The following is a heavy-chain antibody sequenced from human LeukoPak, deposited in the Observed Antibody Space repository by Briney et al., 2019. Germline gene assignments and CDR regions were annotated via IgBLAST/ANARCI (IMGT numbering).Heavy chain of an antibody. CDR2: IYPGDSDT. CDR1: GYSFPSYW. J-gene: IGHJ4*02. Sequence: GESLKISCQASGYSFPSYWIGWVHQMPGKGLEWMGIIYPGDSDTRYSPSFQGRITISADKSISTAYLQWSSLKASDTAMYYCARTGGSSWTMDAYWGQGTLVTVSS. D-gene: IGHD6-13*01. V-gene: IGHV5-51*07. CDR3: ARTGGSSWTMDAY.